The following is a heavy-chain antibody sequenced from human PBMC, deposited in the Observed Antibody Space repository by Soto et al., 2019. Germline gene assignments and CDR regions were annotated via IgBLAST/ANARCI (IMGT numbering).Heavy chain of an antibody. Sequence: ASVKVSCKASGYTFTGYYMHWVRQAPGQGLEWMGWINPNSGGTNYAQKFQGWVTMTRDTSISTAYMELSRLRSDDTAVYYCARDFCCPGVVVPAGSYYYGMVVWGQGTTVTVSS. J-gene: IGHJ6*02. D-gene: IGHD2-2*01. CDR3: ARDFCCPGVVVPAGSYYYGMVV. CDR1: GYTFTGYY. CDR2: INPNSGGT. V-gene: IGHV1-2*04.